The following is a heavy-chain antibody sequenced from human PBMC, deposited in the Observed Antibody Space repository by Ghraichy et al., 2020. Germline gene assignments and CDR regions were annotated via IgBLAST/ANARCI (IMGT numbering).Heavy chain of an antibody. CDR1: GGSISSYY. Sequence: SETLSLTCTVSGGSISSYYWSWIRQPPGKGLEWIGYIYYSGSTNYNPSLKSRVTISVDTSKNQFSLKLSSVTAADTAVYYCARQTPHYYDISGYLPLDYWGQGTLVTVSS. D-gene: IGHD3-22*01. CDR3: ARQTPHYYDISGYLPLDY. V-gene: IGHV4-59*01. CDR2: IYYSGST. J-gene: IGHJ4*02.